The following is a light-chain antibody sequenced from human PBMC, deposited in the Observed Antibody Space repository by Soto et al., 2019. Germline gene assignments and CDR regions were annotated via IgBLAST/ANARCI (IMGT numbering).Light chain of an antibody. V-gene: IGLV2-8*01. CDR3: SSYADSNNRVV. CDR1: SSDVGGYNY. J-gene: IGLJ2*01. CDR2: EVN. Sequence: QSVLTQPPSASGSPGQAVTISCTGTSSDVGGYNYVSWYQQHPDKAPKLMIYEVNKRPSGVPDRFSGSKSGNTASLTVSGLQAEDEADYFCSSYADSNNRVVFGGGTKVTVL.